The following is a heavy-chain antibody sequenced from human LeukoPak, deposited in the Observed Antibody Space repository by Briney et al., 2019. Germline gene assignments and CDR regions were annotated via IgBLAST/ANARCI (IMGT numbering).Heavy chain of an antibody. CDR1: GFTFGDYA. V-gene: IGHV3-49*04. CDR2: IRSKAYGGTT. D-gene: IGHD3-3*01. CDR3: TRDHTIFGVAADY. J-gene: IGHJ4*02. Sequence: GGPLRLSCTASGFTFGDYAMSWVRQAPGKGLEWVGFIRSKAYGGTTEYAASVKGRFTISRDDSKSIAYLQMNSLKTEDTAVYYCTRDHTIFGVAADYWGQGTLVTVSS.